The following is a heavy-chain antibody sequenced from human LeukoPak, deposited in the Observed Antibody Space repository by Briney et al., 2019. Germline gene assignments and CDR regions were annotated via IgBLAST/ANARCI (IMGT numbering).Heavy chain of an antibody. J-gene: IGHJ6*02. CDR1: GGSISSYY. Sequence: SSETLSLTCTVSGGSISSYYWSWIRQPPGKGLEWIGYIYYSGGTNYNPSLKSRVTISVDTSKNQFSLKLSSVTAADTAVYYCARDRRILDVWGQGTTVTVSS. CDR3: ARDRRILDV. V-gene: IGHV4-59*01. CDR2: IYYSGGT.